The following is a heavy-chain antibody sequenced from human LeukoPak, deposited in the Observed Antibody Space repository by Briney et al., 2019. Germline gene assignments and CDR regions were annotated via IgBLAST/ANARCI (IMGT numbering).Heavy chain of an antibody. Sequence: GGSLRLSCAASGFTFSDYSMNWVRQAPGKGLEWVSGISWNSGSIGYADSVKGRFTISRDNAKNSLYLQMNSLRAEDTALYYCAKDKRAAVPDAFDIWGQGTMVTVSS. J-gene: IGHJ3*02. D-gene: IGHD6-19*01. CDR2: ISWNSGSI. CDR3: AKDKRAAVPDAFDI. CDR1: GFTFSDYS. V-gene: IGHV3-9*01.